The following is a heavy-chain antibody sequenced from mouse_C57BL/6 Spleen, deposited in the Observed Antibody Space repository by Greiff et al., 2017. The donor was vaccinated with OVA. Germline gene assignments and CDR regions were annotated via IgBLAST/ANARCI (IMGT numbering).Heavy chain of an antibody. J-gene: IGHJ3*01. D-gene: IGHD2-3*01. CDR3: ARDEDDGYTWFAY. V-gene: IGHV5-4*01. Sequence: EVKVVESGGGLVKPGGSLKLSCAASGFTFSSYAMSWVRQTPEKRLEWVATISDGGSYTYYPDNVKGRFTISRDNAKNNLYLQMSHLKSEDTAMYYCARDEDDGYTWFAYWGQGTLVTVSA. CDR2: ISDGGSYT. CDR1: GFTFSSYA.